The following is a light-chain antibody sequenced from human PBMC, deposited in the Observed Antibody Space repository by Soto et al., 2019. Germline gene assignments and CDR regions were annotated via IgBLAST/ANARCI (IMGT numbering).Light chain of an antibody. CDR2: DVT. J-gene: IGLJ1*01. Sequence: QSVLTQPRSVSGSPGQSVTISCTGTSSDVGGYNYVSWYQQHPGTAPKLMIYDVTKRPSGVPDRFSGSKSGNTASLTISGFQAEDEAVYYCCSYAGSSTPYVFGTGTKVTVL. CDR3: CSYAGSSTPYV. CDR1: SSDVGGYNY. V-gene: IGLV2-11*01.